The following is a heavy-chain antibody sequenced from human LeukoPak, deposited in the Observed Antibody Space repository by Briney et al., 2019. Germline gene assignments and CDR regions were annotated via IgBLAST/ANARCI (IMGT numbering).Heavy chain of an antibody. J-gene: IGHJ3*02. V-gene: IGHV4-59*01. Sequence: SETLSLTCTVSVGSISSYYWSWIRQPPGKGLEWIGYISYSGSTKNNPSLKSRVTISVDTSKSQFSLKLTSVTAADTAIYYCAREGSGSFPDAFDIWGQGTMVTVSS. CDR2: ISYSGST. D-gene: IGHD3-10*01. CDR1: VGSISSYY. CDR3: AREGSGSFPDAFDI.